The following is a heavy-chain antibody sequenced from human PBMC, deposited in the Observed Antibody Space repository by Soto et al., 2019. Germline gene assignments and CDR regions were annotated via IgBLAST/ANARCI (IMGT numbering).Heavy chain of an antibody. Sequence: EVQLLESGGGLVQPGGSLRLSCAASGFTFNNYAMSWVRQAPGKGLEWVSAISGSGDSTFYADSVKGRFTISRDNSENTLYLQMNSLRAEDTAVYYCAKGEYSYGFNFAYWGQGTLVTVSS. CDR3: AKGEYSYGFNFAY. CDR1: GFTFNNYA. D-gene: IGHD5-18*01. J-gene: IGHJ4*02. V-gene: IGHV3-23*01. CDR2: ISGSGDST.